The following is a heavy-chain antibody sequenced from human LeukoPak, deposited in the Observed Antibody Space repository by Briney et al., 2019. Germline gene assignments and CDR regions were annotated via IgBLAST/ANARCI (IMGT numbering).Heavy chain of an antibody. CDR3: VSTFSGDWPQPDY. J-gene: IGHJ4*02. Sequence: GGSLRLSCTASGFTFGDYAMSWVRQAPGKGLEWVGFIRSKAYGGTTEYAAPVKGRFTISRDDSKSIAYLQMNSLKTEDTAVYYCVSTFSGDWPQPDYWGQGTLVTVSS. V-gene: IGHV3-49*04. D-gene: IGHD2/OR15-2a*01. CDR1: GFTFGDYA. CDR2: IRSKAYGGTT.